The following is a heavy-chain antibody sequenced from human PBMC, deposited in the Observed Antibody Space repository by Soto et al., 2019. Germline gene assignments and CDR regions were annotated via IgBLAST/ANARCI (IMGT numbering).Heavy chain of an antibody. V-gene: IGHV4-59*01. CDR1: GGSISSYY. CDR3: ARAKTTVVTPTVAFDY. D-gene: IGHD4-17*01. CDR2: IYYSGST. J-gene: IGHJ4*02. Sequence: SETLSLTCTVSGGSISSYYWSWIRQPPGKGLEWIGYIYYSGSTNYNPSLKSRVTISVDTCKNQFSLKLSSVTAADTAVYYCARAKTTVVTPTVAFDYWGQGTLVTVSS.